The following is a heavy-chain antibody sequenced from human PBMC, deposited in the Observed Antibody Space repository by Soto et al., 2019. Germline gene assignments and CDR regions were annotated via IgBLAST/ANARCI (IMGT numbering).Heavy chain of an antibody. V-gene: IGHV4-59*01. CDR1: GGSISSYY. J-gene: IGHJ4*02. Sequence: SETLSLTCSVSGGSISSYYWSWIRQPPGKGLEWIGYIYYSGSTNYNPSLKSRVTISVDTSKNQFSLKLSSVTAADTAVYYCARDRDFDYWGQGTLVTVSS. CDR3: ARDRDFDY. CDR2: IYYSGST.